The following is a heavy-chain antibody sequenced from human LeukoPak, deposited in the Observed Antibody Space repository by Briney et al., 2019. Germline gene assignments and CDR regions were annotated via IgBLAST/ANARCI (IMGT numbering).Heavy chain of an antibody. J-gene: IGHJ4*02. CDR2: IYYSGST. CDR3: ARYSSGWYTSYFDY. D-gene: IGHD6-19*01. CDR1: GGSFSGYY. V-gene: IGHV4-34*01. Sequence: SETLSLTCAVYGGSFSGYYWSWIRQPPGKGLEWIGSIYYSGSTYYNPSLKSRVTISVDTSKNQFSLKLSSVTAADTAVYYCARYSSGWYTSYFDYWGQGTLVTVSS.